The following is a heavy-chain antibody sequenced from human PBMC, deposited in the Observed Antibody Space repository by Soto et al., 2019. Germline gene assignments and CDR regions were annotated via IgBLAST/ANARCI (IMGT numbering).Heavy chain of an antibody. Sequence: GESLKISCKGSGYSFTSYWIGWVRQMPGKGLEWMGIIYPGDSDTRYSPSFQGQVTISADKSISTAYLQWSSLKASDTAMYYCATRAVAGTPHYYYGMDVWGQGTTVTVS. CDR2: IYPGDSDT. J-gene: IGHJ6*02. V-gene: IGHV5-51*01. D-gene: IGHD6-19*01. CDR1: GYSFTSYW. CDR3: ATRAVAGTPHYYYGMDV.